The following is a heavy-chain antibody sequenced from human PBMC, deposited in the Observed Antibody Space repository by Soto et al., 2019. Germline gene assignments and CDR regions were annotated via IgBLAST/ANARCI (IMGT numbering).Heavy chain of an antibody. CDR3: ASSIDGYNFFDY. J-gene: IGHJ4*02. D-gene: IGHD5-12*01. Sequence: SETLSLTCAVYGGSFSGYYWSWIRQPPGKGLEWIGEINHSGSTNYNPSLKSRVTISVDTSKNQFSLKLSSVTAADTAVYYCASSIDGYNFFDYWGQGTLVTVSS. CDR2: INHSGST. CDR1: GGSFSGYY. V-gene: IGHV4-34*01.